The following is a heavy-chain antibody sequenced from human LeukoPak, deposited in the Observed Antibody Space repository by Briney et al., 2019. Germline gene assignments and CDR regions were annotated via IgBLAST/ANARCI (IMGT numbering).Heavy chain of an antibody. J-gene: IGHJ4*02. Sequence: PSETPSLTCTVSGGSISSYYWSWIRQPPGKGLEWIGYIYYSGSTNYNPSLKSRVTISVDTSKNQFSLKLSSVTAADTAVYYCARAPGRYDILTGYSYYFDYWGQGTLVTVSS. CDR3: ARAPGRYDILTGYSYYFDY. CDR1: GGSISSYY. D-gene: IGHD3-9*01. V-gene: IGHV4-59*01. CDR2: IYYSGST.